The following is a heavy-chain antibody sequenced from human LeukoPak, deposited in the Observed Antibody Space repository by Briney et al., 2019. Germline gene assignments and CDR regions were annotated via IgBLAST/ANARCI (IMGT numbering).Heavy chain of an antibody. V-gene: IGHV3-11*01. CDR1: GFIISDYY. Sequence: KPGGSLRLSCAASGFIISDYYMSWIRQAPGKGLEWLSYSSTSGSTISYADSVKGRFTISRDNAKNSLYLQMNSLRAEDTAVYYFARESYYYGSGAYDPWGQGTLVTVSS. CDR3: ARESYYYGSGAYDP. CDR2: SSTSGSTI. D-gene: IGHD3-10*01. J-gene: IGHJ5*02.